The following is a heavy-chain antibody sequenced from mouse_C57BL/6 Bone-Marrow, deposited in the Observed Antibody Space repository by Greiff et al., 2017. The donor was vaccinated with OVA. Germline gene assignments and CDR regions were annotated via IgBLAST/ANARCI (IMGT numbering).Heavy chain of an antibody. J-gene: IGHJ4*01. V-gene: IGHV1-18*01. Sequence: EVQLQQSGPELVKPGASVKIPCKASGYTFTDYNMDWVKQSHGKSLEWIGDINPNNGGTIYNQKFKGKATLTVDKSSSTAYMELRSLTSEDTAVYYCARGFYYYGSTYYYAMDYWGQGTSVTVSS. CDR1: GYTFTDYN. CDR2: INPNNGGT. CDR3: ARGFYYYGSTYYYAMDY. D-gene: IGHD1-1*01.